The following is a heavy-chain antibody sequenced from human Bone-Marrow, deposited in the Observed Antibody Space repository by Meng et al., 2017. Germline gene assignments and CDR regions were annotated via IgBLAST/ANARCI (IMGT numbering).Heavy chain of an antibody. CDR2: INHSGST. CDR1: GGSFSGYY. V-gene: IGHV4-34*01. Sequence: QVQLQQWGAGLFKPSETLSLTCAVYGGSFSGYYWSWIRQPPGKGLEWIGEINHSGSTNYNPSLKSRVTISVDTSKNQFSLKLSSVTAADTAVYYCARGYCGGDCYIPFDNWFDPWGQGTLVTVSS. J-gene: IGHJ5*02. CDR3: ARGYCGGDCYIPFDNWFDP. D-gene: IGHD2-21*02.